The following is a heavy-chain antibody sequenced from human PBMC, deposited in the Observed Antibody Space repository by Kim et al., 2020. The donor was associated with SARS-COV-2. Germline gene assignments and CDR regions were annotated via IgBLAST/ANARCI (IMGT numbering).Heavy chain of an antibody. V-gene: IGHV3-30*18. CDR2: ISYDGSNK. J-gene: IGHJ4*02. CDR1: GFTFSSYG. Sequence: GGSLRLSCAASGFTFSSYGMHWVRQAPGKGLEWVAVISYDGSNKYYADSVKGRFTISRDNSKNTLYLQMNSLRAEDTAVYYCAKDRVRKYYGSGSSDYWGQGTLVTVSS. D-gene: IGHD3-10*01. CDR3: AKDRVRKYYGSGSSDY.